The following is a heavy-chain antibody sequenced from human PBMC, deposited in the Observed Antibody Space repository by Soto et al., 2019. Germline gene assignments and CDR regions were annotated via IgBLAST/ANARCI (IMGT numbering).Heavy chain of an antibody. D-gene: IGHD3-22*01. CDR3: AKGSNYYDSSGYPDYYGMDV. Sequence: VGSLRLSCAASGFTFSSYAMSWVRQAPGKGLEWVSIISDSGGNTYYADSVKGRFTISRDNSKNTLYLQMNSLRAEDTAVYYCAKGSNYYDSSGYPDYYGMDVWGQGTTVTVSS. CDR2: ISDSGGNT. V-gene: IGHV3-23*01. CDR1: GFTFSSYA. J-gene: IGHJ6*02.